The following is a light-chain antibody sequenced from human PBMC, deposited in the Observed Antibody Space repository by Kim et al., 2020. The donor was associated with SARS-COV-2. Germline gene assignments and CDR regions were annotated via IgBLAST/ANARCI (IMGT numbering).Light chain of an antibody. Sequence: ASVKLTCTLSSGHSSDAIAWQQQQPEKGPRYLMKLNSDGSHSKGDGIPDRFSGSSSGAERYLTISSLQSEDEADYYCQTWGTGIRVFGGGTQLTVL. CDR2: LNSDGSH. CDR3: QTWGTGIRV. J-gene: IGLJ3*02. V-gene: IGLV4-69*01. CDR1: SGHSSDA.